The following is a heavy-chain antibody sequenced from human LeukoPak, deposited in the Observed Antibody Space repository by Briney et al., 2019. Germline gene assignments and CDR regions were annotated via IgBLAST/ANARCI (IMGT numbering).Heavy chain of an antibody. D-gene: IGHD3-22*01. CDR2: IYPGDSDT. J-gene: IGHJ4*02. V-gene: IGHV5-51*01. CDR1: GYNFSRYW. Sequence: GESLKISCKGSGYNFSRYWIGWVRQMPGKGLEWMGIIYPGDSDTRYSPSFQGQVTISADKSISTAYLQWSSLKASDTAMYYCARSLTYYYDSSGYYYGYWGQGTLVTVSS. CDR3: ARSLTYYYDSSGYYYGY.